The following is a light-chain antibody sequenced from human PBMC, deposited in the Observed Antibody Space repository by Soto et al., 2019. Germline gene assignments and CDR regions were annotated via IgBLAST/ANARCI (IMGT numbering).Light chain of an antibody. Sequence: EIVLTQSPVTLSLSPGERATLSCRASQSVSSSYLAWYQQKPGQAPRLVIYDASLRANGVPARFGGSGSGTDFTLTINSLEPEDFAVHYCQQYGSPPITFGQVTRLEIK. CDR1: QSVSSSY. CDR2: DAS. CDR3: QQYGSPPIT. V-gene: IGKV3-20*01. J-gene: IGKJ5*01.